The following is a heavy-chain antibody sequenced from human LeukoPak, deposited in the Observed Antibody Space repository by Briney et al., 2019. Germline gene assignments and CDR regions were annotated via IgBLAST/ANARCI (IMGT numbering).Heavy chain of an antibody. V-gene: IGHV3-23*01. D-gene: IGHD3-10*01. Sequence: GGSLRLSCAASGFTFSSYAMSWVRQAPGKGLEWVSDINGSGGSTYYADSVKGRFTISRDKSKNTLYLQMNSLRAEDTAVYYCAKGFWGSGSYYFDYWGQGTLVTVSS. J-gene: IGHJ4*02. CDR3: AKGFWGSGSYYFDY. CDR1: GFTFSSYA. CDR2: INGSGGST.